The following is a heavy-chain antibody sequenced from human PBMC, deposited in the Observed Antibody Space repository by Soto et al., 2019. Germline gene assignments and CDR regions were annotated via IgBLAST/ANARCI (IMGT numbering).Heavy chain of an antibody. J-gene: IGHJ1*01. V-gene: IGHV3-30*03. CDR3: TFHETRLQWLSFVSLRDATQISVPSEY. D-gene: IGHD6-19*01. CDR1: ELSCSRYG. Sequence: GGSLGLSSRASELSCSRYGMHWVRHAPGKGPEWVAFISGDGSNTEYVDSVRGRFTVSRDNSRNTLFLQMDSLRPDDTAFYYFTFHETRLQWLSFVSLRDATQISVPSEY. CDR2: ISGDGSNT.